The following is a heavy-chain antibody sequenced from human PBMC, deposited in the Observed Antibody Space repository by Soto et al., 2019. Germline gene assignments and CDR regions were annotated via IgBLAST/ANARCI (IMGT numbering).Heavy chain of an antibody. V-gene: IGHV3-30-3*01. CDR3: AREEGPVDTAASRIRLYYYYGMDV. J-gene: IGHJ6*02. CDR1: GFTFSSYA. D-gene: IGHD5-18*01. Sequence: GGSLRLSCAASGFTFSSYAMHWVRQAPGKGLEWVAVISYDGSNKYYADSVKGRFTISRDNSKNTLYLQMNSLRAEDTAVYYCAREEGPVDTAASRIRLYYYYGMDVWGQGTTVTVSS. CDR2: ISYDGSNK.